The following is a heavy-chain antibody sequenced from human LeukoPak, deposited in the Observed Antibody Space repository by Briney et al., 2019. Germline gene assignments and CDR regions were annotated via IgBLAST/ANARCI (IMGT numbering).Heavy chain of an antibody. CDR1: GGSISDYY. CDR2: FYNSGSS. J-gene: IGHJ4*02. CDR3: TRGAGWLIDY. D-gene: IGHD3-16*01. V-gene: IGHV4-59*01. Sequence: SETLSLTCTVSGGSISDYYRGWIRQPPGKGLEWIGYFYNSGSSTYNPSLKSRVTISVDTSKELFSLKVNSVTAADTAVYYCTRGAGWLIDYWGQGILVTVSS.